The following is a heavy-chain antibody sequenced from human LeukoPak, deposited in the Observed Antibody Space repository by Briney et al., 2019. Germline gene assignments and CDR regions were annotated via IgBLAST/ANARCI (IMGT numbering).Heavy chain of an antibody. V-gene: IGHV4-59*02. CDR3: ARSMTTMTPWDVFYNGMDV. J-gene: IGHJ6*02. CDR2: IYYSGST. D-gene: IGHD4-17*01. CDR1: GGSVSTYY. Sequence: SETLSLTCSVSGGSVSTYYWSWIRQPPGKGLEWIAYIYYSGSTNYNPSLTSRVTISVDTSKNQFSLKLTSVTAADTAVYSCARSMTTMTPWDVFYNGMDVWGQGTTVTVSS.